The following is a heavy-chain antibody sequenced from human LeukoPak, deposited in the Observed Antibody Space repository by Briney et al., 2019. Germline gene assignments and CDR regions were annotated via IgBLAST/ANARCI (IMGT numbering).Heavy chain of an antibody. CDR2: IYNSGSI. V-gene: IGHV4-59*11. CDR1: GGSINSHY. J-gene: IGHJ3*02. D-gene: IGHD2-15*01. Sequence: SETLSLTRTVSGGSINSHYCNWIRQSPGKGLEWIGYIYNSGSINYNPSLKSRVTISVDTSKNQFSLKLSSVTAADTAIYYCATKVRGGFDIWGQGTMVTVSS. CDR3: ATKVRGGFDI.